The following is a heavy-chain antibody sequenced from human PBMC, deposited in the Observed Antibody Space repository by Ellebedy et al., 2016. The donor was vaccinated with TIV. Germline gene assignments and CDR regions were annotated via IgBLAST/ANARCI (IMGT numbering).Heavy chain of an antibody. V-gene: IGHV1-18*01. CDR3: ARDQGDDYVVGSYLDY. J-gene: IGHJ4*02. CDR2: ISAYNGNT. D-gene: IGHD3-16*02. CDR1: GYTFINYG. Sequence: AASVKVSCKASGYTFINYGISWVRQAPGQGLEWMGWISAYNGNTNYAQKLQGRVTMTTETSTSTAYMKLRSLRSDDTAVYDFARDQGDDYVVGSYLDYWGQGTLVTVSS.